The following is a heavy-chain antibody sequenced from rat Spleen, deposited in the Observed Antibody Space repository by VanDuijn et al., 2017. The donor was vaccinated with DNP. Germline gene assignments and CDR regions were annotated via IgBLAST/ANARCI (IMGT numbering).Heavy chain of an antibody. CDR2: ISYSGST. J-gene: IGHJ3*01. CDR1: GYSITSNY. D-gene: IGHD1-11*01. Sequence: EVQLQESGPGLVKPSQSLSLTCSVTGYSITSNYWGWIRKFPGNKMEYIGHISYSGSTNYNPSLKSRISITRDTSKNQFFLQLNSVTTEDTATYYCARSLGTEGIVPFAYWGQGTLVTVSS. V-gene: IGHV3-1*01. CDR3: ARSLGTEGIVPFAY.